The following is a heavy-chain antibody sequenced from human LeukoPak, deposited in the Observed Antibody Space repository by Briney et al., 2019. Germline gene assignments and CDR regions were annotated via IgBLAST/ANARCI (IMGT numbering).Heavy chain of an antibody. D-gene: IGHD6-13*01. V-gene: IGHV1-69*05. CDR2: IIPIFGTA. Sequence: ASVKVSCKASGGTFSSYAISWVRRAPGQGLEWMGGIIPIFGTANYAQKFQGRVTITTDESTSTAYMELSSLRSEDTAVYYCARDVGIAAAGRYYYYYYMDVWGKGTTVTVSS. J-gene: IGHJ6*03. CDR1: GGTFSSYA. CDR3: ARDVGIAAAGRYYYYYYMDV.